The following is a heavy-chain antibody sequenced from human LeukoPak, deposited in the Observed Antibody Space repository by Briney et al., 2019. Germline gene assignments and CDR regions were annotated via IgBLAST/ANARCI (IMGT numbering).Heavy chain of an antibody. V-gene: IGHV4-30-4*08. CDR1: GGSISSGDYY. J-gene: IGHJ4*02. CDR2: IYYSGST. D-gene: IGHD3-10*01. Sequence: SETLSLTCTVSGGSISSGDYYWSWIRQPPGKGLEWIGYIYYSGSTYYNPSLKSRVTISVDTSKNQFSLKLSSVTAADTVVYYCAINYYGSGSYFDYWGQGTLVTVSS. CDR3: AINYYGSGSYFDY.